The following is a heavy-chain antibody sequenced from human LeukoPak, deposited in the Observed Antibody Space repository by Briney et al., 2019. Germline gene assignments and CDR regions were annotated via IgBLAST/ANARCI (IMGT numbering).Heavy chain of an antibody. V-gene: IGHV3-9*01. Sequence: LSLTCTVSGGSISSYYWSWIRQPPGKGLEWVSGISWNSGSIGYADSVKGRFTISRDNAKNSLYLQMNSLRAEDTALYYCAKDIERLVVVAATPDYWGQGTLVTVSS. CDR3: AKDIERLVVVAATPDY. J-gene: IGHJ4*02. CDR1: GGSISSYY. CDR2: ISWNSGSI. D-gene: IGHD2-15*01.